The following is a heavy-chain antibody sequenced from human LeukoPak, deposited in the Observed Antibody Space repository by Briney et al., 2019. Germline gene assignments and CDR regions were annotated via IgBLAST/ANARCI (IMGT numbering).Heavy chain of an antibody. CDR3: ARGGHAVDGTYYFDY. V-gene: IGHV3-7*01. Sequence: GGSLRLSCAASGFTFSSYWMSWVRQAPGKGLEWVANIKQDGSEKYYVDSVKGRFTISRDNAKNSLYLQMNSLRAEDTAVYYCARGGHAVDGTYYFDYLGQGTLVTVSS. J-gene: IGHJ4*02. D-gene: IGHD6-19*01. CDR1: GFTFSSYW. CDR2: IKQDGSEK.